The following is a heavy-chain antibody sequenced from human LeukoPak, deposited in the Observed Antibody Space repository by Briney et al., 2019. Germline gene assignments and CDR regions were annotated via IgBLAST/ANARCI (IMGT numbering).Heavy chain of an antibody. V-gene: IGHV4-59*01. D-gene: IGHD3-10*01. Sequence: SETLSLTCTVSGGSISSYYWSWIRQPPGKGLEWIGYIYYSGSTNYNPSLKSRVTIPVDTSKNQFSLKLSSVTAADTAVYYCAGGSGRDYYYYYGMDVWGKGTTVTVSS. CDR3: AGGSGRDYYYYYGMDV. CDR2: IYYSGST. CDR1: GGSISSYY. J-gene: IGHJ6*04.